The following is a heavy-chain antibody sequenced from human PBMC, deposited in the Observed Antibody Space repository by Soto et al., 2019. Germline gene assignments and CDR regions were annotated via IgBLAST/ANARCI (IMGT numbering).Heavy chain of an antibody. J-gene: IGHJ4*02. Sequence: PGGSLRLSCAASGFTFSSYAMSWVRQAPGMGLEWVSAISGSGGSTYYADSVKGRFTISRDNSKNTLYLQMNSLRTEDTAVYYCAKDRHYYDSSGSTYFDYWGQGTLVTVSS. CDR2: ISGSGGST. CDR1: GFTFSSYA. CDR3: AKDRHYYDSSGSTYFDY. V-gene: IGHV3-23*01. D-gene: IGHD3-22*01.